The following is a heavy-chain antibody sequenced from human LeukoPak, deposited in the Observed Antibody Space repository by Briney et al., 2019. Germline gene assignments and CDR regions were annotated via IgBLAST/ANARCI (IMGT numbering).Heavy chain of an antibody. CDR2: IRSKPNSYAT. D-gene: IGHD4-17*01. CDR3: SRLWGYGDYDNRYFDL. CDR1: GFTFSGSA. V-gene: IGHV3-73*01. Sequence: GGSLRLSCAASGFTFSGSAMHWVRQASGKGLEWVGRIRSKPNSYATEYAASVKGRFTISGDDSKNTAYLQMNSLKTEDTAVYYCSRLWGYGDYDNRYFDLWGRGTLVTVSS. J-gene: IGHJ2*01.